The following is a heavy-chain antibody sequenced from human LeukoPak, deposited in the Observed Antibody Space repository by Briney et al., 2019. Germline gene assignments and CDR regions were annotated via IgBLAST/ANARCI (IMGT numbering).Heavy chain of an antibody. CDR3: ATGASAIYSSGVVFDY. V-gene: IGHV3-74*01. CDR2: INSDGSST. J-gene: IGHJ4*02. CDR1: GFSISGYW. D-gene: IGHD6-19*01. Sequence: PGGSLRLSCAASGFSISGYWMHWVRQAPGKGLVWVSRINSDGSSTNYADSMKGRFTISRDNAKSTVYLQLNSLRAEDTAFYYCATGASAIYSSGVVFDYWGQGTLVTVSS.